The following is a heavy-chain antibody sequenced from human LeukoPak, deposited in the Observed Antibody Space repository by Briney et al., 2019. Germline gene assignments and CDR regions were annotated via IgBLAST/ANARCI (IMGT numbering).Heavy chain of an antibody. J-gene: IGHJ4*02. D-gene: IGHD4-23*01. V-gene: IGHV3-23*01. Sequence: PGGSLRLSCTASGFVFSDFFMSWVRQAPGKGLEWVSAISGSGGSTYYADSVKGRFTISRDNSKNTLYLQMNSLRAEDTAVYYCAKASSRSTVVTAGDYWGQGTLVTVSS. CDR1: GFVFSDFF. CDR3: AKASSRSTVVTAGDY. CDR2: ISGSGGST.